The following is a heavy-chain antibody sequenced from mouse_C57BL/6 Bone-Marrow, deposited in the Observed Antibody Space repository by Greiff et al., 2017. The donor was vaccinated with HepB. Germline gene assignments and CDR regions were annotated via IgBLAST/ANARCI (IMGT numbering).Heavy chain of an antibody. J-gene: IGHJ2*01. V-gene: IGHV5-6*02. D-gene: IGHD1-2*01. CDR3: AKLSEFTFMDY. CDR1: GFTFSSYG. Sequence: DVMLVESGGDLVKPGGSLKLSCAASGFTFSSYGMSWVRQTPDKRLEWVATISSGGSYTYYPDSVKGRFTISRDNAKNTLYLQMSRLKSEDTAMYDRAKLSEFTFMDYWGQGTTLTVSS. CDR2: ISSGGSYT.